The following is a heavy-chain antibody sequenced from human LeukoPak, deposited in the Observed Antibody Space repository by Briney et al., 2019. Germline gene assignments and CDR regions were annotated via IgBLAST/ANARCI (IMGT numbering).Heavy chain of an antibody. CDR3: ASVSGSYYYGMDV. J-gene: IGHJ6*02. CDR2: ISGSSSTI. Sequence: PGGSLRLSCAASGFTFSSYSMNWVRQAPGKGLEWVSYISGSSSTIYYADSVKGRFTISRDNAKNSLYLQMNSLRAEDTAVYYCASVSGSYYYGMDVWGQGTTVTVSS. CDR1: GFTFSSYS. D-gene: IGHD3-16*01. V-gene: IGHV3-48*01.